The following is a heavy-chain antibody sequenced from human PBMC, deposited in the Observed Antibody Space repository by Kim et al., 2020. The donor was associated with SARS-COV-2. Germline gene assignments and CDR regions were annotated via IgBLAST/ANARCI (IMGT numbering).Heavy chain of an antibody. CDR3: AGSISARGGLLVS. Sequence: SQTLSLTCAISGDSVSSNSAAWNWIRQSPSRGLEWLGRTYYRSKWSNDYAVSVKSRITINPDTTKNQFSLQLDSVTPDDTAVYYCAGSISARGGLLVSWGQGTLVTVSS. D-gene: IGHD6-6*01. V-gene: IGHV6-1*01. CDR2: TYYRSKWSN. CDR1: GDSVSSNSAA. J-gene: IGHJ4*02.